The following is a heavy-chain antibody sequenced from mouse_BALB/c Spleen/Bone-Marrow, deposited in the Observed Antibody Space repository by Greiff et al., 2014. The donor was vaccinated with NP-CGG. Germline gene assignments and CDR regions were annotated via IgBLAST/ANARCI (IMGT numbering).Heavy chain of an antibody. Sequence: VQGVESGPGLVAPSQSLSITCTVSGFSFTTYGVHWVRQPPGKGLEWLVVIWSDGNTTYNSALKSRLSISKDNSKSQVFLKMSSLQTDDTAMYDCARNTYGNYAMDYWGQGTPVTVSS. D-gene: IGHD2-10*02. CDR1: GFSFTTYG. CDR3: ARNTYGNYAMDY. V-gene: IGHV2-6*02. J-gene: IGHJ4*01. CDR2: IWSDGNT.